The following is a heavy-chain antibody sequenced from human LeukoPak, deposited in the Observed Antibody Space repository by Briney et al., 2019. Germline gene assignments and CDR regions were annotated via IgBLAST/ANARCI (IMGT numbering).Heavy chain of an antibody. Sequence: SSETLSLTCTVSGGSISSSSYYWGWIRQPPGKGLEWIGSIYYSGSTYYNPSLKSRVTISVDTSKNQFSLKLSSVTAADTAVYYCARVIKGIAAAGTPDYRGQGTLVTVSS. CDR2: IYYSGST. CDR3: ARVIKGIAAAGTPDY. D-gene: IGHD6-13*01. CDR1: GGSISSSSYY. J-gene: IGHJ4*02. V-gene: IGHV4-39*01.